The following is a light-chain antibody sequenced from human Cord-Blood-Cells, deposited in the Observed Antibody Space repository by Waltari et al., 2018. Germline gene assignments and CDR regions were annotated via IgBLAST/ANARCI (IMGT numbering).Light chain of an antibody. CDR3: CSYAGSSTFVV. CDR1: SSDVGRYNL. J-gene: IGLJ2*01. Sequence: QSALTQPASVSGSPGQSFTIPCTGTSSDVGRYNLVSWYQQHPGKAPKLMIYEGSKRPSGVSNRFSGSKSGNTASLTISGLQAEDEADYYCCSYAGSSTFVVFGGGTKLTVL. V-gene: IGLV2-23*01. CDR2: EGS.